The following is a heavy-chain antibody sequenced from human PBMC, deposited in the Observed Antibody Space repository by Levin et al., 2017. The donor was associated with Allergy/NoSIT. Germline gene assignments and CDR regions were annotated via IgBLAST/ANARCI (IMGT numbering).Heavy chain of an antibody. CDR3: ARDLSSSYGSYYYYYGMDV. Sequence: KISCKASGGTFSSYAISWVRQAPGQGLEWMGGIIPIFGTANYAQKFQGRVTITADESTSTAYMELSSLRSEDTAVYYCARDLSSSYGSYYYYYGMDVWGQGTTVTVSS. J-gene: IGHJ6*02. D-gene: IGHD5-18*01. CDR1: GGTFSSYA. CDR2: IIPIFGTA. V-gene: IGHV1-69*01.